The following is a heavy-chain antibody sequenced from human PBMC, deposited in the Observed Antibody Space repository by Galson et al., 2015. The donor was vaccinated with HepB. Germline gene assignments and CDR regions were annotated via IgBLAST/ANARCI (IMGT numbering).Heavy chain of an antibody. CDR3: AKSGPQVGIMIIGAFDI. CDR2: ISYDGSNK. D-gene: IGHD3-16*01. CDR1: GFTFSSYG. V-gene: IGHV3-30*18. Sequence: SLRLSCAASGFTFSSYGMHWVRQAPGKGLEWVAVISYDGSNKYYADSVKGRFTISRDNSKNTLYLQMNSLRAEDTAVYYCAKSGPQVGIMIIGAFDIRGQGTLAIVST. J-gene: IGHJ1*01.